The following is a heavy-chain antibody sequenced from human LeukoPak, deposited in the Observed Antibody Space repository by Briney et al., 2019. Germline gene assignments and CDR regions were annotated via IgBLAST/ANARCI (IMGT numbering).Heavy chain of an antibody. CDR1: GFTFSNYA. J-gene: IGHJ4*02. D-gene: IGHD6-19*01. Sequence: PGGSLRLSCAASGFTFSNYAMSWVRQAPGKGLEWVSSISDSGDKTYYAEPVKGRFTISRDNSKNTLYLQMNSLRVEDTAVYYCAKDLGIAVAGTSDSWGQGTLVTVSS. CDR2: ISDSGDKT. V-gene: IGHV3-23*01. CDR3: AKDLGIAVAGTSDS.